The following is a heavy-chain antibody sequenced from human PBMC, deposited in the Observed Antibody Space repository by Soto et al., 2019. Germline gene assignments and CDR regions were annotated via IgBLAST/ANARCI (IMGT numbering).Heavy chain of an antibody. J-gene: IGHJ3*02. CDR1: GYPVTAYY. V-gene: IGHV1-2*02. D-gene: IGHD3-3*01. CDR2: INPATGAA. CDR3: ARGGGVGVAGSAAFDM. Sequence: QLHLVQSGAVVKKPGASVTVSCSASGYPVTAYYMHWVRQAPGRGLEWMGGINPATGAAKYTQTFQGRVTMARDTSTRTHFMELSGLASDDTAVFYCARGGGVGVAGSAAFDMWGQGTLVTVSS.